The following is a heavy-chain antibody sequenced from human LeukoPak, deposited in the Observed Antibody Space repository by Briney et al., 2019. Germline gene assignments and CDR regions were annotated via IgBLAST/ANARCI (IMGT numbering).Heavy chain of an antibody. Sequence: GGSLRLSCAASGFTFSSYSMNWVRQAPGKGLEWVSSISSSSSYIYYADSVKGRFTISRDNSKNTLYLQMNSLRAEDTAVYYCARDRLPGGATAKNFDYWGQGTLVTVSS. CDR3: ARDRLPGGATAKNFDY. CDR1: GFTFSSYS. V-gene: IGHV3-21*01. J-gene: IGHJ4*02. D-gene: IGHD4-11*01. CDR2: ISSSSSYI.